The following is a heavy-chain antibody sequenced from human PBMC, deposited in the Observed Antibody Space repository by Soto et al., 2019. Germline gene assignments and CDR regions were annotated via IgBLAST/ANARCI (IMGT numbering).Heavy chain of an antibody. V-gene: IGHV4-4*02. CDR1: GGSISSSNW. CDR3: ARVRTAYSSPSIDV. CDR2: IYHSGST. D-gene: IGHD6-6*01. Sequence: SETLSLTCAVSGGSISSSNWWSWVRQPPGKGLEWIGEIYHSGSTNYNPSLKSRVTISVDKSKNQFSLKINSVTAADTAVYYCARVRTAYSSPSIDVWGQGTKVTVSS. J-gene: IGHJ6*02.